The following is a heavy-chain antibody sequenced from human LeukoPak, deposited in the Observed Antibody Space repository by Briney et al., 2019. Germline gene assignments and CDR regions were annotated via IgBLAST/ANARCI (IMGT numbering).Heavy chain of an antibody. CDR3: ARGSMVRGVMGFDY. CDR1: GGSFSGYY. CDR2: INHSGST. Sequence: SETLSLTCAVYGGSFSGYYWSWIRQPPGKGLEWIGEINHSGSTNYNPSLKSRVTISVDTSKNQFSLKLSSVTAADTAVYYCARGSMVRGVMGFDYWGQGTLATVSS. D-gene: IGHD3-10*01. J-gene: IGHJ4*02. V-gene: IGHV4-34*01.